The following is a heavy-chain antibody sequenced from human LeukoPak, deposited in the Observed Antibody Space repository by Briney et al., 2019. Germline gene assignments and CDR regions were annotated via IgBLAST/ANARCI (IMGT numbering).Heavy chain of an antibody. CDR2: IYHSGST. J-gene: IGHJ4*02. Sequence: SQTPSLTCAVSGGSISSGGYSWSWIRQPPGKGLEWIGYIYHSGSTYYNPSLKSRVTISVDRSKNQFSLKLSSVTAADTAVYYCARSTTVTTFDYWGQGTLVTVSS. D-gene: IGHD4-17*01. CDR1: GGSISSGGYS. CDR3: ARSTTVTTFDY. V-gene: IGHV4-30-2*01.